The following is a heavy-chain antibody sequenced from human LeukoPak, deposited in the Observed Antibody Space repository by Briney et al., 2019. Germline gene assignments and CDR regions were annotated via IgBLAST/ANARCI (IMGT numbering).Heavy chain of an antibody. CDR3: ASLNYYDSSGYYYYDAFDS. CDR2: ISSSSSYI. V-gene: IGHV3-21*01. J-gene: IGHJ3*02. D-gene: IGHD3-22*01. Sequence: GGSLRLSCAASGFTFSSYSMNWVRQAPGKGLEWVSSISSSSSYIYYADSVKGRFTISRDNAKNSLYLQMNSLRAEDTAVYYCASLNYYDSSGYYYYDAFDSWGQGTMVTVSS. CDR1: GFTFSSYS.